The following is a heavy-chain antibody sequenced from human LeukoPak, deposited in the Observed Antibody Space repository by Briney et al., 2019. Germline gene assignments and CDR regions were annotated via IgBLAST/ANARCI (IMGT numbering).Heavy chain of an antibody. CDR3: ARAQDFSDSSGPNYLDF. V-gene: IGHV4-38-2*02. Sequence: SETLSLTCTVSGYSLSSGFFCDWIRQSPGKGLEWIGSFSHRGGSYHNPSLKSRVTISVDTSKNQFSLKLLSVTAADTAVYYWARAQDFSDSSGPNYLDFWGQGILVTVSS. J-gene: IGHJ4*02. D-gene: IGHD3-22*01. CDR2: FSHRGGS. CDR1: GYSLSSGFF.